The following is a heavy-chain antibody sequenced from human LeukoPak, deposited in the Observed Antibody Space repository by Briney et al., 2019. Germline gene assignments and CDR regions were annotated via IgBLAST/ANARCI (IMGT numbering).Heavy chain of an antibody. J-gene: IGHJ6*03. Sequence: QPGGSLRLSCAASGFSFSDHYMDWVRQAPGKGLEWVGRIRNKANSYTTEYVASVKGRFTISRDDSKNSVYLQMNSLKTEDTAVYCCARECSSSTSCDGPAPYYMDVWGKGTTVTVSS. V-gene: IGHV3-72*01. CDR2: IRNKANSYTT. CDR1: GFSFSDHY. CDR3: ARECSSSTSCDGPAPYYMDV. D-gene: IGHD2-2*01.